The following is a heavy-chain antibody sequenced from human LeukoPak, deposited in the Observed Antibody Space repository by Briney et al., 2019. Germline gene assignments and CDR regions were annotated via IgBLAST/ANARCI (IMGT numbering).Heavy chain of an antibody. J-gene: IGHJ6*03. V-gene: IGHV1-8*03. CDR3: ARGFSRLRDPQPRYYYMDV. Sequence: ASVKVSCKASGYTFTSYDINWVRQATGQGLEWMGWMNPNSGNTGYAQKFQGRVTITRNTSISTAYMELSSLRSEDMAVYYCARGFSRLRDPQPRYYYMDVWGKGTTVTVSS. CDR2: MNPNSGNT. D-gene: IGHD3-16*01. CDR1: GYTFTSYD.